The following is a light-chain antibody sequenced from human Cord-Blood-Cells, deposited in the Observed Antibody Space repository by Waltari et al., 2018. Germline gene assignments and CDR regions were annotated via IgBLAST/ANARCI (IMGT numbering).Light chain of an antibody. J-gene: IGLJ1*01. CDR2: EVS. CDR1: SSDVGSYNL. Sequence: QSALTQPASVSGSPGQSITISCTGTSSDVGSYNLVSWYQQHPGKAPKLMIYEVSKRPSGVSNRFSGSKSGNTASLTISGLQAEDEADDYCCSYAGSYVFGTGTKVTVL. V-gene: IGLV2-23*02. CDR3: CSYAGSYV.